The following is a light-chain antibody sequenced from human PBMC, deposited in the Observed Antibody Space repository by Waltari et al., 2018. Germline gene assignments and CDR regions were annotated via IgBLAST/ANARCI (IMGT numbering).Light chain of an antibody. J-gene: IGKJ2*01. CDR2: LGS. CDR1: QSLLHSNGYNY. CDR3: MQLLRPART. V-gene: IGKV2-28*01. Sequence: DILMTQSPLSLPVTPGEPASISCRSSQSLLHSNGYNYLDWYLQKPGQSPQVLIYLGSNRASGVPDRFSGSGSGTDFTLNISRVEAEDVGVYYCMQLLRPARTFGQGTRLEIK.